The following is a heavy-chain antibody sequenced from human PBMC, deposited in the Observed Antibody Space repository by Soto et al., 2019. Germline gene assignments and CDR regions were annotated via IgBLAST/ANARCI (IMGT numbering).Heavy chain of an antibody. CDR1: GFTFINYV. CDR2: ISDDGSNK. Sequence: QPGGSLRLSCAASGFTFINYVMHWVRQAPGKGLEWVAVISDDGSNKYYADSVKGRFTISRDNSENTLYLQMNGLRVEDTAMYYCVRDSSFWSGYSYYGMDVWGQGTTVTVSS. D-gene: IGHD3-3*01. CDR3: VRDSSFWSGYSYYGMDV. J-gene: IGHJ6*02. V-gene: IGHV3-30*04.